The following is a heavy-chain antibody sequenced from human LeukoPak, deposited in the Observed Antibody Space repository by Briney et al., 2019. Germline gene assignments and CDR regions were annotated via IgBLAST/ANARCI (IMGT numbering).Heavy chain of an antibody. D-gene: IGHD2-2*02. CDR1: GGSFSGYY. V-gene: IGHV4-34*01. J-gene: IGHJ5*02. CDR3: ARDREYCSSTSCYRPHWFDP. Sequence: SETLSPTCAVYGGSFSGYYWSWIRQPPGKGLEWIGGINHSGSTYYNPSLKSRVTISVDTSKNQFSLKLSSVTAADTAVYYCARDREYCSSTSCYRPHWFDPWGQGTLVTVSS. CDR2: INHSGST.